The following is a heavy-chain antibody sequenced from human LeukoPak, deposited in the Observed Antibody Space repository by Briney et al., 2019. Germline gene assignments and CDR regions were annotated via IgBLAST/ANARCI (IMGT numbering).Heavy chain of an antibody. V-gene: IGHV4-39*01. CDR2: IYYSGST. CDR3: ARRRAAAGGRLDY. J-gene: IGHJ4*02. D-gene: IGHD6-13*01. CDR1: GGSISSSSYY. Sequence: PSETLSLTCTVSGGSISSSSYYWGWIRQPPGKGLEWIGSIYYSGSTYYDPSLKSRVTISVDTSKNQFSLKLSSVTAADTAVYYCARRRAAAGGRLDYWGQGTLVTVSS.